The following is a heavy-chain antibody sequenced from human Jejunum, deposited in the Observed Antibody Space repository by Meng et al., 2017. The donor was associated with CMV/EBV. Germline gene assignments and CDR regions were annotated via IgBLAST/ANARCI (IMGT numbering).Heavy chain of an antibody. CDR3: AKSGFEAGRTGGLYYYYYDMDV. CDR2: ITGSGSTT. CDR1: A. D-gene: IGHD3-16*01. Sequence: AMNWVRQPPGKGLQWVSTITGSGSTTYYAASVKGRFTISRDNSENTLYLQMNSLRVEDTAIYYCAKSGFEAGRTGGLYYYYYDMDVWGHGTTVTVSS. V-gene: IGHV3-23*01. J-gene: IGHJ6*02.